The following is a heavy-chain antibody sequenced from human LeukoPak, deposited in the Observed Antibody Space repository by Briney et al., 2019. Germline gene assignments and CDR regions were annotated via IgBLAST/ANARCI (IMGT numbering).Heavy chain of an antibody. Sequence: PRGSLRHSWAASGFTSRGCARNWVRQAPGKGLEWVSSISGSGDNTYYGDSVKGRFTISRDNSKNTVYLQMNNLRAEDTAVYYCGRDFLSGSYYYFCYWGPVTLVTVSS. D-gene: IGHD1-26*01. V-gene: IGHV3-23*01. CDR3: GRDFLSGSYYYFCY. CDR2: ISGSGDNT. CDR1: GFTSRGCA. J-gene: IGHJ4*02.